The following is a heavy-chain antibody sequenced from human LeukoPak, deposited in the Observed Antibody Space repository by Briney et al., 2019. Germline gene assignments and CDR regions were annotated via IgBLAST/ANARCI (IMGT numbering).Heavy chain of an antibody. J-gene: IGHJ6*02. CDR2: IYFSETT. D-gene: IGHD3-22*01. CDR3: ARTHDSSGYYSFGMDV. Sequence: SETLSLTCTVSGGSISSYYWSWIRQPPGKGLEWIGYIYFSETTNYNPSLKSRVTISVDTSKNQFSLKLSSVTAADTAVYYCARTHDSSGYYSFGMDVWGQGTTVTVSS. V-gene: IGHV4-59*08. CDR1: GGSISSYY.